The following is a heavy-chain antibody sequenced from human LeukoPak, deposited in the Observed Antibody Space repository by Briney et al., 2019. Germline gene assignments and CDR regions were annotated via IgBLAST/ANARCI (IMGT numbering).Heavy chain of an antibody. V-gene: IGHV1-3*01. CDR1: GYTFTSYA. CDR2: INAGNGNT. J-gene: IGHJ4*02. D-gene: IGHD3-22*01. Sequence: GASVKVCCKASGYTFTSYAMHWVRQAPGQRLEWMGWINAGNGNTKYSQKFQGRVTITRDTSASTAYMELSSLRSEDTAVYYCARDRLRGYYDSSDAYWGQGTLVTVSS. CDR3: ARDRLRGYYDSSDAY.